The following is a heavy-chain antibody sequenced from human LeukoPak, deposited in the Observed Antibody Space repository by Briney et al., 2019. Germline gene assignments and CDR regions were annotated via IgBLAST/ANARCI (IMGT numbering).Heavy chain of an antibody. CDR2: ISSSSSYI. J-gene: IGHJ4*02. CDR1: GFTFSSYS. V-gene: IGHV3-21*01. D-gene: IGHD2-2*01. CDR3: ARDLYCSSTSCYVY. Sequence: GGSLRLSCAASGFTFSSYSMNWVRQAPGKGLEWVSSISSSSSYIHYADSVKGRFTISRDNAKNSLYLQMNSLRAEDTAVYYCARDLYCSSTSCYVYWGQGTLVTVSS.